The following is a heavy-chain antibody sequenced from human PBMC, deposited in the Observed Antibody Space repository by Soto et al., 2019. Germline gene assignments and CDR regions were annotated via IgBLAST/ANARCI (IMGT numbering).Heavy chain of an antibody. D-gene: IGHD2-2*01. V-gene: IGHV4-59*01. J-gene: IGHJ5*02. CDR1: VGSISIYY. CDR3: ARDRGNCSSTSCTNWFDP. Sequence: SETLSLTCTFSVGSISIYYWSWIRQPPGKGLEWIGYIYYSGSTNYNPSLKSRVTISVDTSKNQFSLKLSSVTAADTAVYYCARDRGNCSSTSCTNWFDPWGQGTMVTVSS. CDR2: IYYSGST.